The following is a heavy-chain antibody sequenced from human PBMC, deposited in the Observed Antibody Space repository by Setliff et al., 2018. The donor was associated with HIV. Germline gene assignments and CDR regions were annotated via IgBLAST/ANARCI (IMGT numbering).Heavy chain of an antibody. V-gene: IGHV3-7*01. CDR1: GFTFSSYW. CDR2: IKQDGSEK. D-gene: IGHD6-19*01. CDR3: AREGQEEWLAPSMYNWFDP. Sequence: GSLRLSCAASGFTFSSYWMSWVRQAPGKGLEWVANIKQDGSEKYYVDSVKGRFTISRENAKNSLYLQMNSLRAEDTAVYYCAREGQEEWLAPSMYNWFDPWGQGTLVTVSS. J-gene: IGHJ5*02.